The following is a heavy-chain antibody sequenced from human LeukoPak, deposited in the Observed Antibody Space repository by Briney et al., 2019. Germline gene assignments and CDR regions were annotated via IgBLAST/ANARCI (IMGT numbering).Heavy chain of an antibody. CDR3: ARELRSSGYYFDY. J-gene: IGHJ4*02. V-gene: IGHV3-48*03. D-gene: IGHD3-22*01. Sequence: GGSLRLSCAASGFIFNSYEMNWVRQAPGKGLEWVPYISSSGRTIYYADSVKGRFTISRDNANNSVYLQMNSLRAEDTAIYYCARELRSSGYYFDYWGQGILVTVSS. CDR2: ISSSGRTI. CDR1: GFIFNSYE.